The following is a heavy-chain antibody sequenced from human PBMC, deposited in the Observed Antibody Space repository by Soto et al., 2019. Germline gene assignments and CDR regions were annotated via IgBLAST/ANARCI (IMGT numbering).Heavy chain of an antibody. CDR3: AKDRAAQLVLVGNYYYYGMDV. Sequence: GKGLEWVAVISYDGSNKYYADSVKGRFTISRDNSKNTLYLQMNSLRAEDTAVYYCAKDRAAQLVLVGNYYYYGMDVWGQGTTVTVSS. J-gene: IGHJ6*02. V-gene: IGHV3-30*18. CDR2: ISYDGSNK. D-gene: IGHD1-26*01.